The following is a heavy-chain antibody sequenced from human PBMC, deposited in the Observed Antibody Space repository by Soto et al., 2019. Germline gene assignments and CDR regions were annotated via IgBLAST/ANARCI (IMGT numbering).Heavy chain of an antibody. CDR2: ISAYNGNT. CDR3: AREVTGNSWFRNNWFDP. J-gene: IGHJ5*02. Sequence: ASVKVSFKASGYTFTSYGISWVRQAPGQGLEWMGWISAYNGNTNYAQKLQGRVTMTTDTSTSTAYMELRSLRSDDTAVYYCAREVTGNSWFRNNWFDPWGQGTLVTVSS. D-gene: IGHD3-10*01. CDR1: GYTFTSYG. V-gene: IGHV1-18*01.